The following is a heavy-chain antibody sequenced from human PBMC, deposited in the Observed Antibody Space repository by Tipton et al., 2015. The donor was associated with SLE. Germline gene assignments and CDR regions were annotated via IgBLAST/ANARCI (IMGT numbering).Heavy chain of an antibody. V-gene: IGHV4-59*12. CDR1: GGSIKPYY. CDR2: IYYSGTT. J-gene: IGHJ4*02. CDR3: ARGSQTPLDY. Sequence: TLSLTCSVSGGSIKPYYWSWIRQPPGKGLEWIGYIYYSGTTRYNPSLKSRVTISVDATKNQFSLRLSSVTAADTALYYCARGSQTPLDYWGQGTLVSVSS.